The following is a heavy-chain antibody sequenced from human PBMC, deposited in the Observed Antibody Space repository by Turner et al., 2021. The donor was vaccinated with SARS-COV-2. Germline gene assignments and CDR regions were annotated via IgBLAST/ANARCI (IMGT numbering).Heavy chain of an antibody. J-gene: IGHJ6*03. V-gene: IGHV3-30*18. CDR2: ISDDGSNK. Sequence: VQLVESGGGVVQPGRSLRLSCAASGFTFSSYGMHWVRPAPGKGLEWVAVISDDGSNKYYADSVKGRFTISRDNSKNTLYLQMNSLRAEDTAVYYCAKAETYSSGWSGGRSYYYYYMDVWGKGTTVTVSS. CDR3: AKAETYSSGWSGGRSYYYYYMDV. CDR1: GFTFSSYG. D-gene: IGHD6-19*01.